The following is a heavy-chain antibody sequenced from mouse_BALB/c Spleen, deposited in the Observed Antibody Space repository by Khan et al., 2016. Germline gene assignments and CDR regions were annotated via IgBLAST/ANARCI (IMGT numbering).Heavy chain of an antibody. Sequence: QIQLVQSGPELKKPGETVKISCKASGYTFTNYGMNWVKQAPGKGLKWMGWINTNTGEPTYAEEFKGRFALSLDTSASTAYLQINNLKNEDTATYFCAEDYYGSNWFAYWGQGTLVTVSA. CDR3: AEDYYGSNWFAY. CDR1: GYTFTNYG. D-gene: IGHD1-1*01. J-gene: IGHJ3*01. V-gene: IGHV9-3*02. CDR2: INTNTGEP.